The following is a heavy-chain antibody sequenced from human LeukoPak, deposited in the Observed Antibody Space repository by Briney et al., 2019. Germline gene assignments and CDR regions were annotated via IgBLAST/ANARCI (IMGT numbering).Heavy chain of an antibody. D-gene: IGHD3-22*01. CDR2: ISTYNGNT. CDR3: SREGSGDYYDREPFDY. V-gene: IGHV1-18*01. CDR1: GYTFTTYG. Sequence: PGASVKVSCRSSGYTFTTYGITWVRQAPGQGLEWMGWISTYNGNTNYAQKFQGRVTMTRDTSISTAYMELSRLRSDDTAVYYCSREGSGDYYDREPFDYWGQGTLVTVSS. J-gene: IGHJ4*02.